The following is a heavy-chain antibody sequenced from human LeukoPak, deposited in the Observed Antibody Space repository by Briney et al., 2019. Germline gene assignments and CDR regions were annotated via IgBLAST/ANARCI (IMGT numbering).Heavy chain of an antibody. Sequence: KPWETLSLTCTVSGASISTYYWSWIRQSPGKGLEWIGYLFSRGSPNYNPSLKRRVTISVDTSKNHFSLTLSSVTAADTAVYYCARLQPNSGEWAFDIWGQGTMVTVSS. CDR2: LFSRGSP. J-gene: IGHJ3*02. D-gene: IGHD1-1*01. V-gene: IGHV4-59*01. CDR3: ARLQPNSGEWAFDI. CDR1: GASISTYY.